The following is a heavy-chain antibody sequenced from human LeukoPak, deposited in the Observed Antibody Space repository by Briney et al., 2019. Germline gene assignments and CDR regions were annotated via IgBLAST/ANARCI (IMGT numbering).Heavy chain of an antibody. CDR3: ARGSEISSPFFYFDY. Sequence: SETLSLTCTVSGGSISSYYWSWIRQPPGKGLEWIAYIYHSGSTKYNPSLKSRVTMSVDTSKNQFSLNLRSVTATDTAVYYCARGSEISSPFFYFDYWGQGTLVTVSS. CDR1: GGSISSYY. D-gene: IGHD3-10*01. CDR2: IYHSGST. J-gene: IGHJ4*02. V-gene: IGHV4-59*08.